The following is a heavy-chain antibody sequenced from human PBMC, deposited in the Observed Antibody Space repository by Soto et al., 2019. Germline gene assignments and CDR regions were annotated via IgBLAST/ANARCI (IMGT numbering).Heavy chain of an antibody. CDR2: ISLYSDGT. CDR3: ARVVPGAEAWFGP. J-gene: IGHJ5*02. V-gene: IGHV1-18*01. Sequence: ASVKVSRKTSGYTFSNYGITWVRQAPGQPLEWLGWISLYSDGTNYAQKFQGRVSMTTDTSTTTAYMELRSLRSGDTAVYYCARVVPGAEAWFGPWGQGTLVTVSS. D-gene: IGHD2-2*01. CDR1: GYTFSNYG.